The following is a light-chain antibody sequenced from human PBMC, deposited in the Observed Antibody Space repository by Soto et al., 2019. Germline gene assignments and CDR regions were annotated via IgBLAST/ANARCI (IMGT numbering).Light chain of an antibody. CDR1: SSDVGHNKY. V-gene: IGLV2-14*01. Sequence: QSVLTQPASVSGSPGQSITISCTGTSSDVGHNKYVSWYQQYPGKVPKLLINKVSNRPSGVSNRFSGSKSGNTASLTISGLLAEDEADYYCCSYAGSYPFVFGTGTKAHRP. J-gene: IGLJ1*01. CDR3: CSYAGSYPFV. CDR2: KVS.